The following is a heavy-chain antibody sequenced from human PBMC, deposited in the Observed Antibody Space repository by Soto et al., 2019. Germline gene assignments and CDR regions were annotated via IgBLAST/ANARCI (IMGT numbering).Heavy chain of an antibody. Sequence: QVQLVQSGAEVKKPGASVKVSCKASGYTFTNSYIHWVRQAPGQGLEWMALLNPNGGSTNYAQNCQGRGTVTRDTSTSTVYMELTSLTSEDTAVYYCARNLAAGDYWGQGTLVTVSS. CDR3: ARNLAAGDY. J-gene: IGHJ4*02. CDR1: GYTFTNSY. CDR2: LNPNGGST. V-gene: IGHV1-46*01. D-gene: IGHD6-13*01.